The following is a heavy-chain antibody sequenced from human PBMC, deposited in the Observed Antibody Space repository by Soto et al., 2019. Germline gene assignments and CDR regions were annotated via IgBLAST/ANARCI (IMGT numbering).Heavy chain of an antibody. J-gene: IGHJ6*02. CDR3: ARYCSGGSCYSDCGMDV. V-gene: IGHV5-51*01. CDR1: GYSFTSYW. Sequence: GESLKISCKGSGYSFTSYWIGWVRQIPGKGLEWMGIIYPGDSDTRYSPSFQGQVTISADKSISTAYLQWSSLKASDTAMYYCARYCSGGSCYSDCGMDVWGQGTTVTVS. CDR2: IYPGDSDT. D-gene: IGHD2-15*01.